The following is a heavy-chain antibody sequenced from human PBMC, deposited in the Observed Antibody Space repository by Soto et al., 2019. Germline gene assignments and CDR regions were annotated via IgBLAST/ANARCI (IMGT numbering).Heavy chain of an antibody. Sequence: QVQLQESGPGLVKPSETLSLTCTVSGGSISSYYWSWIRQPPGKGLEWIGYIYYSGRTNYNPSLKRRVPTSVDTSKNQFSLKLSSVTAADTAVYYCATYNWNDGTKYWGQGTLVTVSS. CDR1: GGSISSYY. CDR3: ATYNWNDGTKY. V-gene: IGHV4-59*01. D-gene: IGHD1-20*01. CDR2: IYYSGRT. J-gene: IGHJ4*02.